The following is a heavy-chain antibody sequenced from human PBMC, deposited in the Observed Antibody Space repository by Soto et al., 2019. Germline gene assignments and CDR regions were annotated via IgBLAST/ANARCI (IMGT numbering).Heavy chain of an antibody. J-gene: IGHJ3*01. Sequence: AATLSLTCTGSGGPIITYYWSWIRQPAGKGLEWIGRMDTSGSTNCNPPLTIQVSRSMDTGKNQWSLHLNCVTTADTAVYSCASMNILAGHAFDFWGQGIMVTVS. D-gene: IGHD3-9*01. CDR3: ASMNILAGHAFDF. V-gene: IGHV4-4*07. CDR2: MDTSGST. CDR1: GGPIITYY.